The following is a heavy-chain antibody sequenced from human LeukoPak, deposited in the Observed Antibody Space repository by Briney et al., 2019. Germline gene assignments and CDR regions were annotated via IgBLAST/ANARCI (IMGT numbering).Heavy chain of an antibody. V-gene: IGHV4-34*01. CDR2: ITDTGNT. J-gene: IGHJ4*02. CDR1: GDSFSGYS. Sequence: SETLSLTCVVYGDSFSGYSWNWIRQPPGKGLEWVGEITDTGNTNYNPSLKTRVTISVDTSKNQFSLKLSSVTAADTAVYYCVREGGLRYFDWLFDYFDYWGQGTLVTVSS. CDR3: VREGGLRYFDWLFDYFDY. D-gene: IGHD3-9*01.